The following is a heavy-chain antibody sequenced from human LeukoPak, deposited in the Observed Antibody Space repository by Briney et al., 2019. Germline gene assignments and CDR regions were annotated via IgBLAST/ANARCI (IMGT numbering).Heavy chain of an antibody. Sequence: GGSLRLSCAASGFTFSSYGMHWVRQAPGKGLEWVAVIWYDGSNKYYADSVKGRFTISRDNSKNTLYLQMNSLRAEDTAVYYCAKDLFSTYYYDSSGSSFDYWGQGTLVTVSS. CDR1: GFTFSSYG. J-gene: IGHJ4*02. CDR3: AKDLFSTYYYDSSGSSFDY. V-gene: IGHV3-33*06. CDR2: IWYDGSNK. D-gene: IGHD3-22*01.